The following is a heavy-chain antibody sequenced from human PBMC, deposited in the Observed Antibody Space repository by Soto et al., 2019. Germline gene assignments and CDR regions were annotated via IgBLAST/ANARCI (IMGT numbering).Heavy chain of an antibody. CDR1: GGSVSSGSYY. V-gene: IGHV4-61*01. J-gene: IGHJ4*02. Sequence: PSETLSLTCTVSGGSVSSGSYYWSWIRQPPGKGLEWIGYIYYSGSTNYNPSLKSRVTISVDTSKNQFSLKLSSVTAADTAVYYCARDLTPPRGYFDYWGQGTLVTVSS. CDR2: IYYSGST. CDR3: ARDLTPPRGYFDY. D-gene: IGHD2-15*01.